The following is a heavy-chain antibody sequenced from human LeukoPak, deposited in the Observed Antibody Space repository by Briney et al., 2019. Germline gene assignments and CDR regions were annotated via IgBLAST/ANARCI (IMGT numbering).Heavy chain of an antibody. CDR2: INPNSGGT. Sequence: GASVKVSCKASGYTFTGYYMHWVRQAPGQGLEWMGWINPNSGGTNYAQKFQGRVTMTRDTSISTAYMELSRLRSDDTAVYYCARGRWDSSSPSDYWGQGTLVTVSS. V-gene: IGHV1-2*02. CDR1: GYTFTGYY. D-gene: IGHD6-6*01. J-gene: IGHJ4*02. CDR3: ARGRWDSSSPSDY.